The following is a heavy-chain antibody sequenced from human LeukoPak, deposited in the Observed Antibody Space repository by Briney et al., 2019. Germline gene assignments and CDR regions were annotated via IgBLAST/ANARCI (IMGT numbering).Heavy chain of an antibody. Sequence: GGSLRLSCVGSGFTFSRYGMHWVRQAPGKGLEWVAFISNDGYNKYFADSVKGRFTISRDNSKNKLYLQINSLRAEDTAVFFCAKDDYGDYPWFLVHWREGTLVSVSS. CDR3: AKDDYGDYPWFLVH. J-gene: IGHJ4*02. CDR2: ISNDGYNK. V-gene: IGHV3-30*18. D-gene: IGHD4-17*01. CDR1: GFTFSRYG.